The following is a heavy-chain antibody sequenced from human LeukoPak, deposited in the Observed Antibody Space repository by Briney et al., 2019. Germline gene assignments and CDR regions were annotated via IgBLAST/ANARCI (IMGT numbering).Heavy chain of an antibody. CDR2: ISYDGSNK. CDR1: GFTISNFW. Sequence: GGSLRLSCAVSGFTISNFWMSWVRQAPGKGLEWVAVISYDGSNKYYADSVKGRFTISRDNSKNTLYLQMNSLRAEDTAVYYCARDIGPRRGAPGGIPDYWGQGTLVTVSS. V-gene: IGHV3-30*03. D-gene: IGHD3-16*01. J-gene: IGHJ4*02. CDR3: ARDIGPRRGAPGGIPDY.